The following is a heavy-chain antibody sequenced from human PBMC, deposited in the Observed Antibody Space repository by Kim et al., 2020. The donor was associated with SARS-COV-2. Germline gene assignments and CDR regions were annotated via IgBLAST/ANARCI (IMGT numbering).Heavy chain of an antibody. J-gene: IGHJ4*02. CDR1: GFTFSSYG. CDR2: ISYDGSNK. V-gene: IGHV3-30*18. Sequence: GGSLRLSCAASGFTFSSYGMHWVRQAPGKGLEWVAVISYDGSNKYYADSVKGRFTISRDNSKNTLYLQMNSLRAEDTAVYYCAKDAEWLRWVRAYYFDYWGQGTLVTVSS. D-gene: IGHD5-12*01. CDR3: AKDAEWLRWVRAYYFDY.